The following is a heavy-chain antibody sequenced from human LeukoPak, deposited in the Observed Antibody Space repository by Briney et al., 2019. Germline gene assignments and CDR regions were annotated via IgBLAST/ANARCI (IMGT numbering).Heavy chain of an antibody. J-gene: IGHJ4*02. CDR2: IYHSGST. V-gene: IGHV4-38-2*02. Sequence: SETLSLTCTVSGYSISSGYYWGWIRQPPGKGLEWIGTIYHSGSTYYNPSLKSRVTISVDTSKNQFSLKLSSVTAADTAVYYCARGGYYYDSSGYAVPLFDYWGQGTLVTVSS. CDR1: GYSISSGYY. D-gene: IGHD3-22*01. CDR3: ARGGYYYDSSGYAVPLFDY.